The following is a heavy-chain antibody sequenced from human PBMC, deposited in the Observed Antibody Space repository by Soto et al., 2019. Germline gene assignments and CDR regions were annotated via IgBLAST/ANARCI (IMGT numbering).Heavy chain of an antibody. D-gene: IGHD3-10*01. CDR3: ARVFRWFGELLYLSSYYYYMDV. CDR1: GYTFTSYG. CDR2: ISAYNGNT. Sequence: ASVKVSCKASGYTFTSYGISWVRQAPGQGLEWMGWISAYNGNTNYAQKLQGRVTMTTDTSTSTAYMELRSLRSDDTAVYYCARVFRWFGELLYLSSYYYYMDVWGKGTTVTVS. V-gene: IGHV1-18*01. J-gene: IGHJ6*03.